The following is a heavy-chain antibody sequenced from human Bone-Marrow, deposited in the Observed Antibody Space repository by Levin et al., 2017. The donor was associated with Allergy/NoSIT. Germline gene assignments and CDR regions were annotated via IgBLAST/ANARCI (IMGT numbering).Heavy chain of an antibody. Sequence: GESLKISCAASGFTFSSYWMHWVRQAPGKGLVWVSRINSDGSSTSYADSVKGRFTISRDNAKNTLYLQMNSLRAEDTAVYYCARGGVMTTVTAIYNWFDPWGQGTLVTVSS. CDR2: INSDGSST. CDR3: ARGGVMTTVTAIYNWFDP. D-gene: IGHD4-11*01. J-gene: IGHJ5*02. CDR1: GFTFSSYW. V-gene: IGHV3-74*01.